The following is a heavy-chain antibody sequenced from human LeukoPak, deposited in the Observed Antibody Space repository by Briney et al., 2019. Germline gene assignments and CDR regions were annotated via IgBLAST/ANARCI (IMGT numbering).Heavy chain of an antibody. Sequence: GGPLRLPCPASGFTLSSYWMTGGGQAPGKGLEWVANIKQDGSEKYYVDSVKGRFTISRDNAKNSLYLQMNSLRAEDTAVYYCARVSYGSGTDYWGQGTLVTVSS. CDR2: IKQDGSEK. CDR3: ARVSYGSGTDY. J-gene: IGHJ4*02. V-gene: IGHV3-7*01. CDR1: GFTLSSYW. D-gene: IGHD3-10*01.